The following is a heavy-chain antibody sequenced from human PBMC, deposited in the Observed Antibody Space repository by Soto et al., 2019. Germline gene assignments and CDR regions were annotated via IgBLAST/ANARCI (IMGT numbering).Heavy chain of an antibody. D-gene: IGHD3-10*01. CDR1: GGSFSGYY. V-gene: IGHV4-34*01. J-gene: IGHJ5*02. CDR2: INHSGST. Sequence: SETLSLTCTVYGGSFSGYYWSWIRQPPGKGLEWIGEINHSGSTNYNPSLKSRVTISVDTSKNQFSLKLSSVTAADTAVYYCARYRGWFDPWGQGTLVTVSS. CDR3: ARYRGWFDP.